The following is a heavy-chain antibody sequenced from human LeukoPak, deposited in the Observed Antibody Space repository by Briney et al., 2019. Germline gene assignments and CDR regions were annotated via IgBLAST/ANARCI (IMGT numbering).Heavy chain of an antibody. J-gene: IGHJ5*02. CDR2: IYYSGST. CDR3: AGDRERGWFDP. D-gene: IGHD3-16*01. Sequence: PSETLSLTCTVSGGSISSYYWSWIRQPPGKGLEWIGYIYYSGSTNYNPSLKSRVTISVDTSKNQFSLKLSSVTAADTAVYYCAGDRERGWFDPWGQGTLVTVSS. V-gene: IGHV4-59*01. CDR1: GGSISSYY.